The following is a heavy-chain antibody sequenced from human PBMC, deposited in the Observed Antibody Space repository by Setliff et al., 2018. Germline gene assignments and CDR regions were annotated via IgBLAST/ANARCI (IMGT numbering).Heavy chain of an antibody. V-gene: IGHV4-4*02. CDR1: GGSISSPNW. D-gene: IGHD1-26*01. CDR2: IYHSGTT. Sequence: SETLSLTCAVSGGSISSPNWWNWVRQPPGKGLEWIGEIYHSGTTNYNPSLKSRVTMSVDKSRNQFSLRLTSVTAADTATYYCTRAYSGSHDYWRQGTLVTVSS. CDR3: TRAYSGSHDY. J-gene: IGHJ4*02.